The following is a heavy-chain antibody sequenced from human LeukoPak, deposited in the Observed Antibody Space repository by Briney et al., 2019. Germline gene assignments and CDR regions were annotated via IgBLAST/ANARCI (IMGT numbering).Heavy chain of an antibody. Sequence: GASVKVSCKTSGYSFTTYGVTWVRQAPRQGLEWMGWISAYNGDTNYAQKFQGRFTMTTDTSTSTANMELRSLRSDDTAVYYCARDHSGSCQLLDYWGQGTLVTISS. J-gene: IGHJ4*02. CDR1: GYSFTTYG. V-gene: IGHV1-18*01. CDR3: ARDHSGSCQLLDY. D-gene: IGHD6-13*01. CDR2: ISAYNGDT.